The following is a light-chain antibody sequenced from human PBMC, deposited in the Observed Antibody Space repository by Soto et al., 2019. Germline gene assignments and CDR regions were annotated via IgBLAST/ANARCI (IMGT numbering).Light chain of an antibody. J-gene: IGKJ3*01. CDR1: QSVLYSSINKNY. CDR2: WAS. V-gene: IGKV4-1*01. CDR3: QQYFCAPFT. Sequence: DIVMTQSPDSLAVSLGERATINCKSSQSVLYSSINKNYLAWYQQKPGQPPRLLIYWASGRESGVPDRFSGSGSGIEFTLTISSLQAEDVAVYYCQQYFCAPFTFGPGTKVDIK.